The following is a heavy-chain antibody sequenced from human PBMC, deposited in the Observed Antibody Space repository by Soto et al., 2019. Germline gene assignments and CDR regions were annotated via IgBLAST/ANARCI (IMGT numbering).Heavy chain of an antibody. CDR2: IYYSGSN. CDR1: GGPISNSNYY. D-gene: IGHD3-3*01. CDR3: GRQPFGAVRFYYSYIDG. Sequence: QLQLQESGPGLVKPSETLSLTCTVSGGPISNSNYYWGWIRQPPGKGLEWIGSIYYSGSNHSNPSLKIRVPVSVATSKKQFSLKLSSVTAADTAVYYCGRQPFGAVRFYYSYIDGWGKGTTVTVSS. V-gene: IGHV4-39*01. J-gene: IGHJ6*03.